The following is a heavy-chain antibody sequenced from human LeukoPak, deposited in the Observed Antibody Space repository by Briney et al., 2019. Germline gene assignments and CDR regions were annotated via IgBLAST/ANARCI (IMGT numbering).Heavy chain of an antibody. J-gene: IGHJ4*02. CDR1: GGSISSGGYY. D-gene: IGHD6-25*01. CDR3: ARDSSVGDFDY. Sequence: PSQTLSLTCTVSGGSISSGGYYWSWIRQPPGKGLEWIGYIYHSGSTYYNPSLKSRVTMSVDRSKNQFSLKLSSVTAADTAVYYCARDSSVGDFDYWGQGTLVTVSS. V-gene: IGHV4-30-2*01. CDR2: IYHSGST.